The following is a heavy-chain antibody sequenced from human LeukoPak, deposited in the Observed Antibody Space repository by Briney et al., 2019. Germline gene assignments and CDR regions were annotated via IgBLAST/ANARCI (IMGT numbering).Heavy chain of an antibody. Sequence: PGGSLRLSCAASGFTFSSYSMNWVRQAPGKGLEWVSSISSSSSYICYADSVKGRFTISRDNAKNSLYLQMNSLRAEDTAVYYCARGLGVPAAIHGPWWFDPWGQGTLVTVSS. J-gene: IGHJ5*02. CDR2: ISSSSSYI. CDR1: GFTFSSYS. D-gene: IGHD2-2*02. CDR3: ARGLGVPAAIHGPWWFDP. V-gene: IGHV3-21*01.